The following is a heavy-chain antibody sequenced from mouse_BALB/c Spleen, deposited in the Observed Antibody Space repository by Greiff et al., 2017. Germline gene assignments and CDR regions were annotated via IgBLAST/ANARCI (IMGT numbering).Heavy chain of an antibody. D-gene: IGHD2-4*01. V-gene: IGHV1-5*01. J-gene: IGHJ3*01. Sequence: VQLQQSGTVLARPGASVKMSCKASGYTFTSYWMHWVKQRPGQGLEWIGAIYPGNSDTSYNQKFKGKAKLTAVTSTSTAYMELSSLTNEDSAVYYCTRPGSTMITSWFAYWGQGTLVTVSA. CDR2: IYPGNSDT. CDR1: GYTFTSYW. CDR3: TRPGSTMITSWFAY.